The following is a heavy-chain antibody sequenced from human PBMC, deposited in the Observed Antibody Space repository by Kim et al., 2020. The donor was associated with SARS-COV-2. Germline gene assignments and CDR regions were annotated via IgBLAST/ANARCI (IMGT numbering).Heavy chain of an antibody. D-gene: IGHD3-16*01. Sequence: AYSVKGRFPISRDNSKNTVYLQMNSLRGEDTAVYFCARDRGGTGAVFDYWGQGTLVTVSS. V-gene: IGHV3-53*01. J-gene: IGHJ4*02. CDR3: ARDRGGTGAVFDY.